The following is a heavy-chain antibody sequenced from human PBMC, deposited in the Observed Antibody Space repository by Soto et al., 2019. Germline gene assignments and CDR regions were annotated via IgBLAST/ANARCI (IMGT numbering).Heavy chain of an antibody. V-gene: IGHV3-53*01. J-gene: IGHJ4*02. D-gene: IGHD2-8*02. CDR2: ISDDGRT. CDR1: GLSVDNIF. Sequence: PGESLKISCVASGLSVDNIFMSWVRQAPGKGLQWVSTISDDGRTYYADSVKGRFSLSRDKSRNTLYLQMNRLRVEDTAVYYCSRDHSSGGYDYRGQGSLVTVSS. CDR3: SRDHSSGGYDY.